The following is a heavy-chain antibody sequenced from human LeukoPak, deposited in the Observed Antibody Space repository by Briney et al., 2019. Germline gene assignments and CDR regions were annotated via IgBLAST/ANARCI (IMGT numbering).Heavy chain of an antibody. V-gene: IGHV3-30*02. CDR1: GFTFSSYG. CDR3: AKDWRLSSSSPGYYFDY. J-gene: IGHJ4*02. D-gene: IGHD6-13*01. Sequence: GGSLRLSCAASGFTFSSYGMHWVRQAPGKGLEWVAFIRYDGSNKYYADSVKGRFTISRDNSKNTLYLQMNSLRAEDTAVYYCAKDWRLSSSSPGYYFDYWGQGPLVTVSS. CDR2: IRYDGSNK.